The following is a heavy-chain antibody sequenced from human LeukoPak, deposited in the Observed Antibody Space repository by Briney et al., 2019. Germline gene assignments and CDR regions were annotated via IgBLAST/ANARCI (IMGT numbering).Heavy chain of an antibody. V-gene: IGHV1-69*04. J-gene: IGHJ3*02. CDR1: GGTFSSYA. D-gene: IGHD3-3*01. CDR2: IIPIFGIA. Sequence: SVKVSCKASGGTFSSYAISWVRQAPGQGLEWMGRIIPIFGIANYAQKFQGRVTITADKSTSTAYMELSSLRSEDTAVYYCASGSYYDFWSGNGAFDIRGQGTMVTVSS. CDR3: ASGSYYDFWSGNGAFDI.